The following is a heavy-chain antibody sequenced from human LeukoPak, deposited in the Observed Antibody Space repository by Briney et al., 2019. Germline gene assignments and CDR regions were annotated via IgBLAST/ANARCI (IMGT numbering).Heavy chain of an antibody. CDR3: ARATTIAPETLDY. D-gene: IGHD4-11*01. Sequence: GGSLRLSCAASGFTFSTYWMTWVRQAPGKGLEWVANINQDGSAKNYVDSLKGRFTISRDNAKNSLFLQMNSLRADDTAVYYCARATTIAPETLDYWGEGTLVTVSS. V-gene: IGHV3-7*01. J-gene: IGHJ4*02. CDR1: GFTFSTYW. CDR2: INQDGSAK.